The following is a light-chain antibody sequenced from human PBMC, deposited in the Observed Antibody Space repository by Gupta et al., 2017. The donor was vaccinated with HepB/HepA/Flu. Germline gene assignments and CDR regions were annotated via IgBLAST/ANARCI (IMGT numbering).Light chain of an antibody. Sequence: QSALTQPASVSGSPGQSITISCTGTSSDVGGYDFVSWYQQHPGKAPNVIIYDVDSRPAGISDRFSGSKSGNTASLTISGLQAEDAADYYCSSYTSNYLRVFGGGTRVTVL. CDR1: SSDVGGYDF. J-gene: IGLJ3*02. V-gene: IGLV2-14*03. CDR3: SSYTSNYLRV. CDR2: DVD.